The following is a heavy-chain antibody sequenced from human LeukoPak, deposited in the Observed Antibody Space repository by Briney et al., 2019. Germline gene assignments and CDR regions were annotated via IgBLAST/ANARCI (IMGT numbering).Heavy chain of an antibody. J-gene: IGHJ2*01. CDR2: IYYSGST. CDR1: GGSISSYY. CDR3: ARDRDSSGYYPRTRYFDL. Sequence: PSETLSLTCTVSGGSISSYYWSWIRQPPGKGLEWIGYIYYSGSTNYNPSLKSRVTISVDTSKNQFSLKLSSVTAADTAVYYCARDRDSSGYYPRTRYFDLWGRGTLVTVSS. D-gene: IGHD3-22*01. V-gene: IGHV4-59*01.